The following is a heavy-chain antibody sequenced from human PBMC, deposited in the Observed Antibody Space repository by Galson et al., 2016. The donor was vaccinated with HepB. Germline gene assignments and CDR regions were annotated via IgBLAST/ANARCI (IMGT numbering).Heavy chain of an antibody. Sequence: TLSLTCAVSGGSISSGSYSWTWIRQPPGKGLEWIGYIYQSGSTYYNPSLKSRVTISVDRSENQFSLKLSSVTAADTAVYYCASGVRAARGEGFDYWGQGTQVTVSS. CDR3: ASGVRAARGEGFDY. CDR1: GGSISSGSYS. D-gene: IGHD6-6*01. CDR2: IYQSGST. V-gene: IGHV4-30-2*01. J-gene: IGHJ4*02.